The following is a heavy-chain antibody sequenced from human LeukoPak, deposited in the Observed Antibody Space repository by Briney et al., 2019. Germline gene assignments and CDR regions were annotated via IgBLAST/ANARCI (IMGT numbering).Heavy chain of an antibody. CDR2: ISSSGSTI. CDR1: GFTFSSYE. D-gene: IGHD3-22*01. Sequence: GGSLRLSCAASGFTFSSYEMNWVRQAPGKGLEWVSYISSSGSTIYYADSVKGRFTISRDNAKNSLYLQMNSLRAEDTAVYYCARDSLYYYDSSGYYFDYWGQGTLVTVSS. J-gene: IGHJ4*02. CDR3: ARDSLYYYDSSGYYFDY. V-gene: IGHV3-48*03.